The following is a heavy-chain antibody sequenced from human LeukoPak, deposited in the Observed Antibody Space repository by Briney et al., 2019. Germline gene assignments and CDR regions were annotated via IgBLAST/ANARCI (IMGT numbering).Heavy chain of an antibody. CDR2: IYYSGST. V-gene: IGHV4-59*01. CDR1: GGYISSYY. J-gene: IGHJ4*02. CDR3: ASGQRRRVYASGGYFDY. Sequence: SETLSLTCTVTGGYISSYYWSWIRPPPGKGLEWIGYIYYSGSTNYNPSLKSRVTISVDTSKNQFSLKLSSVTAADTAVYYCASGQRRRVYASGGYFDYWGQGTLVTVSS. D-gene: IGHD2-8*01.